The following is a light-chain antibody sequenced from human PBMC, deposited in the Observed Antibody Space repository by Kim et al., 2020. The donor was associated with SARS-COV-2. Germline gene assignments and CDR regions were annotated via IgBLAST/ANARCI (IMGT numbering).Light chain of an antibody. V-gene: IGKV1-33*01. J-gene: IGKJ4*01. CDR3: QQYDNVPLT. CDR2: DAH. Sequence: ASIGDRVTTACHARQDIINYLKSDQQRPGKAPKRLSYDAHNLETGVPSRCSGSGSGTDFTFTICGLQTEDIPTYYCQQYDNVPLTLGGGTKVDIK. CDR1: QDIINY.